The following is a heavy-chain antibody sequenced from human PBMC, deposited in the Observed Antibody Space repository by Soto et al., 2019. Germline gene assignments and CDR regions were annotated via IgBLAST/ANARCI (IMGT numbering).Heavy chain of an antibody. Sequence: PSETLSLTCAVYGDTISTGGYTWAWIRQPPGKALEWIGHTYHSGNPYYNPSLKSRVIISVDRSKNQFSLKVRSVTAADTAVYYCATMGTPATGLYYFDYWGQGTLVTVSS. CDR1: GDTISTGGYT. V-gene: IGHV4-30-2*01. CDR3: ATMGTPATGLYYFDY. D-gene: IGHD2-15*01. CDR2: TYHSGNP. J-gene: IGHJ4*02.